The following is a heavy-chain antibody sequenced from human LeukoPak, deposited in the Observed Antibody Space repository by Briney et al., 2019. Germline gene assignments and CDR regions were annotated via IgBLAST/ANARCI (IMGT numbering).Heavy chain of an antibody. D-gene: IGHD1-26*01. CDR3: AKDQRWEQHDY. Sequence: GGSMRLSCAASVFTFNNYSMRWVRHAPWKGLEWVSAISGNGVNTYYADSVKGRFTISRDNSKNTLYLQMNNLRAEDTAVYYCAKDQRWEQHDYWGQGTLVTVSS. J-gene: IGHJ4*02. V-gene: IGHV3-23*01. CDR1: VFTFNNYS. CDR2: ISGNGVNT.